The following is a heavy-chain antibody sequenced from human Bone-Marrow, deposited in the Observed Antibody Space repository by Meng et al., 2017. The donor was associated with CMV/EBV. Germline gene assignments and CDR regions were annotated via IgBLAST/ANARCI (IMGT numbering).Heavy chain of an antibody. D-gene: IGHD5-12*01. CDR2: IIPILGIT. CDR1: GGPFSNYA. CDR3: ARGNVDIVATMGTTYYFDY. V-gene: IGHV1-69*10. Sequence: SVKVSCKASGGPFSNYAINWVRQAPGQGLEWMGGIIPILGITNYAQRFQGRVTITADKSTNTAYMALSSLRSEDTAVYYCARGNVDIVATMGTTYYFDYWGQGTLVTVSS. J-gene: IGHJ4*02.